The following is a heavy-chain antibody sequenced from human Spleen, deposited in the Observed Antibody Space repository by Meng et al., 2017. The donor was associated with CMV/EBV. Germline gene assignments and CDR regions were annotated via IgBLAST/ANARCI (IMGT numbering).Heavy chain of an antibody. Sequence: SETLSLTCTVSGGSISSSSYYWGWIRQPPGKGLEWIGSIYYSGSTYYNPSLKSRVTISVDTSKNQFSLKLSSVTAADTAVYYCAKDRGRGRGYSYGYFNYWGQGTLVTVSS. CDR2: IYYSGST. CDR1: GGSISSSSYY. D-gene: IGHD5-18*01. V-gene: IGHV4-39*07. J-gene: IGHJ4*02. CDR3: AKDRGRGRGYSYGYFNY.